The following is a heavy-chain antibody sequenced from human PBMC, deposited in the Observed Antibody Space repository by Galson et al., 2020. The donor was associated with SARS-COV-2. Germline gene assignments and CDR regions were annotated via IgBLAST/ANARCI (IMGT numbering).Heavy chain of an antibody. D-gene: IGHD1-20*01. V-gene: IGHV1-18*01. Sequence: ASVKVSCKASGYTFTSYGFSWVRQAPGHGLEWMGWISSYNGNTMYAQKFQGRVTMTTDTSTSTAYMELRSLRSDDTAVYYCASGPYNYLYWGQGTLVTVSS. CDR2: ISSYNGNT. J-gene: IGHJ4*02. CDR1: GYTFTSYG. CDR3: ASGPYNYLY.